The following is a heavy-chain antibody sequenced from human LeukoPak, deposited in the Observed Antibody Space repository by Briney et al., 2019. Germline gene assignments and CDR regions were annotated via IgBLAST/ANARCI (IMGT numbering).Heavy chain of an antibody. D-gene: IGHD1-1*01. CDR1: GFTSSSYA. CDR2: ISGSGGST. V-gene: IGHV3-23*01. J-gene: IGHJ4*02. CDR3: AKDGTTTITFDY. Sequence: GGSLRLSCAASGFTSSSYAMSWVRQAPGKGLEWVSVISGSGGSTHYRDSVKGRFTISRDNSKNTLYLQMNSLRVEDTAVYYCAKDGTTTITFDYWGQGTLVTVSS.